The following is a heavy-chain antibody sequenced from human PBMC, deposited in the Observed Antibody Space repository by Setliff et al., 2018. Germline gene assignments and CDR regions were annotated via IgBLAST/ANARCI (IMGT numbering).Heavy chain of an antibody. Sequence: SVKVSCKASGGTFRNYGIGWVRQAPGQGLEWMGGTIPIFGTTNYAQEFQGRVTIITDESTSTAYMELSSLRFEDTAVYYCAREGVDTRSSTDYRYYMDVWGKGTTVTVSS. V-gene: IGHV1-69*05. CDR1: GGTFRNYG. D-gene: IGHD5-18*01. J-gene: IGHJ6*03. CDR2: TIPIFGTT. CDR3: AREGVDTRSSTDYRYYMDV.